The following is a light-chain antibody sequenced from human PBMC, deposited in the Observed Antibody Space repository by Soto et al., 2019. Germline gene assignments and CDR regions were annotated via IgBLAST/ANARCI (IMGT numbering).Light chain of an antibody. CDR3: CSYADSFYV. J-gene: IGLJ1*01. Sequence: QSALTQPHSVSGSPGQSVAISCTGTGSDVGGYNYVSWYQQHPGKAPKLMIYDVNKRPSGVPDRFSGSKSGNTASLTISGLQAEDEADYYCCSYADSFYVFGTETKLTVL. V-gene: IGLV2-11*01. CDR1: GSDVGGYNY. CDR2: DVN.